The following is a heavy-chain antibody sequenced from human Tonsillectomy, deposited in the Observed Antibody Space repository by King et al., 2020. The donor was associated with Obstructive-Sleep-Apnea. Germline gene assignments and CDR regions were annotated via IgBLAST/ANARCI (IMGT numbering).Heavy chain of an antibody. J-gene: IGHJ4*01. V-gene: IGHV1-8*01. D-gene: IGHD1-26*01. Sequence: QLVQSGAEVKKPGASVKVSCKASGYTFTSYDMNWVRQATGQGLEWMGWMSPNSGNTGYAQKFQGRVTMTRDTSISTAYMELSSLRSEDTAIYYCMRGEWELHHWGQGTLVTVSS. CDR2: MSPNSGNT. CDR3: MRGEWELHH. CDR1: GYTFTSYD.